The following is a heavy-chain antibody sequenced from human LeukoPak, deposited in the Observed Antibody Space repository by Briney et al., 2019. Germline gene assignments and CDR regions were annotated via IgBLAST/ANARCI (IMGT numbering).Heavy chain of an antibody. CDR1: GFTFSSYA. J-gene: IGHJ4*02. CDR2: ISYDGSNK. CDR3: ARDLRSYYYDSSGYSEFDY. V-gene: IGHV3-30*04. Sequence: PGRSLRLSCAASGFTFSSYAMHWVRHAPGKGLEWVAVISYDGSNKYYADSVKGRFTISRDNSKNTLYLQMNSLRAEDTAVYYCARDLRSYYYDSSGYSEFDYWGQGTLVTVSS. D-gene: IGHD3-22*01.